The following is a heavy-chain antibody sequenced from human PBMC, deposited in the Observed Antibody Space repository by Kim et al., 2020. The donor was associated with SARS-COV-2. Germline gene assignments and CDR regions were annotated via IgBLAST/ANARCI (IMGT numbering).Heavy chain of an antibody. J-gene: IGHJ3*02. D-gene: IGHD5-12*01. Sequence: SNPSPKSRVTISVDTSKNQFSLKLSSVTAADTAVYYCARHGYSGYYAFDIWGQGTMVTVSS. V-gene: IGHV4-59*08. CDR3: ARHGYSGYYAFDI.